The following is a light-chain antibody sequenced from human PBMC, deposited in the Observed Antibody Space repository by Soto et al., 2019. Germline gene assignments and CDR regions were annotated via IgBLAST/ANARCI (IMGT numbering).Light chain of an antibody. J-gene: IGKJ4*01. CDR2: GVS. CDR1: QSIRSSY. Sequence: EIVLTQSPGTLSLSPGERATLSCRASQSIRSSYLAWYQQKPGQAPRLLIYGVSSRATGIPDRFSGSGSGTDFTLTINSLEPDDFAVYYCQERGRWPRGSFGGGTKVDIK. V-gene: IGKV3-20*01. CDR3: QERGRWPRGS.